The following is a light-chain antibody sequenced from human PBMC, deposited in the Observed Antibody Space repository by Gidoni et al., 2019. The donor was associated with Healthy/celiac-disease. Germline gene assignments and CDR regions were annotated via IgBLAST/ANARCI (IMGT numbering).Light chain of an antibody. J-gene: IGKJ1*01. Sequence: DIQMTQSPSNLSASVGDRVTITCRASQSISSWLAWYQQKPGKAPKLLIYDASSLESGVPSRFSGSGSGTEFTLTISSLQPDYFATYYCQQYNSYSPWTLGQGTKVEIK. CDR3: QQYNSYSPWT. CDR1: QSISSW. V-gene: IGKV1-5*01. CDR2: DAS.